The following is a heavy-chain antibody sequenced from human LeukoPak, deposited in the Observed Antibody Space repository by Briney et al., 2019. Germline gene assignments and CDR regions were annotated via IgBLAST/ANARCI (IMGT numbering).Heavy chain of an antibody. J-gene: IGHJ4*02. V-gene: IGHV3-33*06. CDR1: GFTFSSYG. CDR2: IWYDGSNK. CDR3: AKDSLWMVRGVTFDY. D-gene: IGHD3-10*01. Sequence: GGSLRLSCAASGFTFSSYGMHWVRQAPGKGLEWVAVIWYDGSNKYYADSVKGRFTISRDNSKNTLYLQMNSLRAEDTAVYYCAKDSLWMVRGVTFDYWGQGTLVTVSS.